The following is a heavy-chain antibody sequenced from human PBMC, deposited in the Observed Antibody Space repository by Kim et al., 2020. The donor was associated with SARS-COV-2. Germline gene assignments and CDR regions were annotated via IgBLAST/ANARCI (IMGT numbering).Heavy chain of an antibody. CDR3: AREEGFGELSLDY. J-gene: IGHJ4*02. V-gene: IGHV3-30*01. Sequence: YADSVKGRFTISRDNSKNTLYLQMNSLRAEDTAVYYCAREEGFGELSLDYWGQGTLVTVSS. D-gene: IGHD3-10*01.